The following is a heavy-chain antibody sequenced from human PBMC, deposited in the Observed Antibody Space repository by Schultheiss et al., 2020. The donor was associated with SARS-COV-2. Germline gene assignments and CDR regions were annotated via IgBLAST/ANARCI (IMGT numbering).Heavy chain of an antibody. Sequence: SETLSLTCTVSGGSISSSSYYWGWIRQPPGKGLEWIGSIYYSGSTYYNPSLKSRVTISVDTSKNQFSLKLSSVTAADTAVYFCARVRGSSEFDYWGQGTLVTVSS. CDR1: GGSISSSSYY. CDR3: ARVRGSSEFDY. J-gene: IGHJ4*02. CDR2: IYYSGST. V-gene: IGHV4-39*07. D-gene: IGHD1-26*01.